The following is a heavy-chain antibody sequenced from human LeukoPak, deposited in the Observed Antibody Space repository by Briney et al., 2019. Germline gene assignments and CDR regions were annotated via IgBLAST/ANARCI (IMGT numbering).Heavy chain of an antibody. Sequence: GGSLRLSCAASGFTFSSYEMNWVRQAPGKGLEWVSYISSSGSTIYYADSVKGRFTISRDNAKNSLYLQMNSLRAEDTAVYYCARGWYSSSWYGAFDIWGQGTMVTVSS. CDR3: ARGWYSSSWYGAFDI. D-gene: IGHD6-13*01. V-gene: IGHV3-48*03. CDR2: ISSSGSTI. J-gene: IGHJ3*02. CDR1: GFTFSSYE.